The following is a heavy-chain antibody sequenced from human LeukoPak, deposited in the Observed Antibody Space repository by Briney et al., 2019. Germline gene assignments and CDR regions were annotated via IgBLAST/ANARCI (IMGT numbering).Heavy chain of an antibody. CDR2: IYYTGRT. D-gene: IGHD1-1*01. Sequence: SETLSLTCTVSGGSISSSSHSWGWIRQPPGKGLEWTGAIYYTGRTYYNPSLESRLTISVDTSKNQFSLKLTSVTAADTAIYYCAQSLGSGNWIGNWFDPWGQGTLVTVSS. J-gene: IGHJ5*02. CDR3: AQSLGSGNWIGNWFDP. V-gene: IGHV4-39*01. CDR1: GGSISSSSHS.